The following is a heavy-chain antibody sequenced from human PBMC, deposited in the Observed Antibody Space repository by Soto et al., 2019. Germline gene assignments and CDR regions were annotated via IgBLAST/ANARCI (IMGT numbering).Heavy chain of an antibody. CDR2: INQDGSAT. V-gene: IGHV3-7*01. CDR3: AKDNLDAYYNY. Sequence: QPGGSLRLSCAASGFTFSDYWMTWVRQAPGKGLEWVANINQDGSATYYLGSVRGRFTIFRDNAKNSLYLQMNSLRAEDAAVYYCAKDNLDAYYNYWGQGTLVTVSS. D-gene: IGHD3-10*01. CDR1: GFTFSDYW. J-gene: IGHJ4*02.